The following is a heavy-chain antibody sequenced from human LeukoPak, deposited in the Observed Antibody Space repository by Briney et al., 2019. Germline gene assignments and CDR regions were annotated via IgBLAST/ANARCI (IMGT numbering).Heavy chain of an antibody. CDR1: GLTFNTYA. CDR2: VSGSGAGT. J-gene: IGHJ2*01. CDR3: AKGPRAGLRYWYFDL. D-gene: IGHD2-21*02. Sequence: GGSLRLSCAASGLTFNTYAMSWVRQAPGKGLQWVSTVSGSGAGTFYGDSVKGRFTISRDNSNNTLFLQINSLSADDTAVYFCAKGPRAGLRYWYFDLWGRGSLVTVSS. V-gene: IGHV3-23*01.